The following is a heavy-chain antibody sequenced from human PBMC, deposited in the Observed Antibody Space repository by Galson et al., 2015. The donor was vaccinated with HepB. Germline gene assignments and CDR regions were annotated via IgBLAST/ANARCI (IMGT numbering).Heavy chain of an antibody. J-gene: IGHJ4*02. CDR3: ARDLIYGDYEVDY. CDR1: GFTFSSYS. Sequence: SLRLSCAASGFTFSSYSMNWVRQAPGKGLEWVSSISSSSSYIYYADSVKGRFTISRDNAKNSLYLQMNSLRAEDTAVNYCARDLIYGDYEVDYWGQGTLVTVSS. CDR2: ISSSSSYI. D-gene: IGHD4-17*01. V-gene: IGHV3-21*01.